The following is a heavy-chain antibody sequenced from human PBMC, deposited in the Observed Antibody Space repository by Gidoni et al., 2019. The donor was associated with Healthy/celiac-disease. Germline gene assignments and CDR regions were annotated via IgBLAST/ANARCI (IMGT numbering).Heavy chain of an antibody. CDR1: GFTFSSYA. CDR2: ISYDGSNK. Sequence: QVQLVESGGGVVQPGRSLRLSCAASGFTFSSYAMHWVRQAPGKGLEWVAVISYDGSNKYYADSVKGRFTISRDNSKNTLYLQMNSLRAEDTAVYYCARDGTSGYASQETQTSDYYYYMDVWGKGTTVTVSS. J-gene: IGHJ6*03. V-gene: IGHV3-30-3*01. CDR3: ARDGTSGYASQETQTSDYYYYMDV. D-gene: IGHD5-12*01.